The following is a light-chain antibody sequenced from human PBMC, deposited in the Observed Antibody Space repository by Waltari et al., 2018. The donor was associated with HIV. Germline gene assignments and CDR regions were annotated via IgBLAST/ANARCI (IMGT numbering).Light chain of an antibody. Sequence: QSVLTQPPSASATPGQRVTISCSGTNSNIGNNHVYWYQQLPGTAPKVLIYRNNDRPSGVPDRFSGSKSGTSASLAISGLRSEDEADYYCATWDDNLSGWVFGGGTKLTVL. J-gene: IGLJ3*02. CDR3: ATWDDNLSGWV. CDR2: RNN. CDR1: NSNIGNNH. V-gene: IGLV1-47*01.